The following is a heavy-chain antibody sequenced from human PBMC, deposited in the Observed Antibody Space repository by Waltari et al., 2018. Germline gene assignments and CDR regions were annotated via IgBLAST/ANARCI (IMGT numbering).Heavy chain of an antibody. CDR2: INSDGSST. J-gene: IGHJ6*02. CDR3: ARDEYSSSGYYYGMDV. CDR1: GFTFSSYW. D-gene: IGHD6-6*01. Sequence: EVQLVESGGDLVQPGGSLRLSCAASGFTFSSYWMHWVRQAPGKGLVWVSRINSDGSSTSYADSLKGRFTISRDNAKNTLYLQMNSLSAEDTAVYYCARDEYSSSGYYYGMDVWGQGTTVTVSS. V-gene: IGHV3-74*01.